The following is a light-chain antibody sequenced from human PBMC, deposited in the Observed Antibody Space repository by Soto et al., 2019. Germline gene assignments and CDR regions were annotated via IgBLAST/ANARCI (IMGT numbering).Light chain of an antibody. CDR2: KAS. J-gene: IGKJ1*01. CDR1: QSISSW. V-gene: IGKV1-5*03. Sequence: DIPITQSPSTLSASVGDRVTITCRASQSISSWLAWYQQKPGKAPKLLIYKASSLESGVPSRFSGSGSGTEFTLTISSLQPDDFATYYCQQYNNWPWTFGQGAKVDIK. CDR3: QQYNNWPWT.